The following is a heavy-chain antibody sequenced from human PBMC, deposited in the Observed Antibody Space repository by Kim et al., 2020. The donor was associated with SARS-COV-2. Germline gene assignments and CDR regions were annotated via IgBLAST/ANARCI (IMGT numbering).Heavy chain of an antibody. CDR3: VKDNRRTAASGLVDY. V-gene: IGHV3-43*02. CDR2: ISGDAGST. D-gene: IGHD6-13*01. CDR1: GFTFGDYG. J-gene: IGHJ4*02. Sequence: GGSLRLFCAASGFTFGDYGMHWVRQAPGKGLEWVSLISGDAGSTYYADSVRGRFTISRDNSKNSLFLQMNSLRTEDTALYYCVKDNRRTAASGLVDYWGQGTQVTVSS.